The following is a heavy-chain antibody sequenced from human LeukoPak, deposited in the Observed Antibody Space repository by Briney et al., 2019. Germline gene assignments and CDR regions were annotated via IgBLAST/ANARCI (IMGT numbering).Heavy chain of an antibody. CDR3: ARAPSEIGGYYPEYFRH. CDR2: TKSDGKT. V-gene: IGHV3-74*01. J-gene: IGHJ1*01. CDR1: GFTFSSYW. D-gene: IGHD3-22*01. Sequence: GGSLRLSCAASGFTFSSYWMHWVRQAPGKGLVWVSRTKSDGKTNYADSVKGRFTISRDNAKNTVSLQMNSLRAEDTGVYYCARAPSEIGGYYPEYFRHWGQGTLVTVSS.